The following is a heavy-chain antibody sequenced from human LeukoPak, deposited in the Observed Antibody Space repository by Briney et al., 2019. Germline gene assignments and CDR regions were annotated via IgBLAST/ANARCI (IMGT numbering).Heavy chain of an antibody. V-gene: IGHV3-48*01. CDR2: ISSSSSTI. Sequence: GGSLRLSCAASGFTFSSYSMNWVRQAPGKGLEWVSYISSSSSTIYYADSVKGRFTLYRDNAKNSLYLQMNSLRAEDTAVYYCARGGSVFGVVIMNYFDYWGQGTLVTVSS. D-gene: IGHD3-3*01. CDR3: ARGGSVFGVVIMNYFDY. CDR1: GFTFSSYS. J-gene: IGHJ4*02.